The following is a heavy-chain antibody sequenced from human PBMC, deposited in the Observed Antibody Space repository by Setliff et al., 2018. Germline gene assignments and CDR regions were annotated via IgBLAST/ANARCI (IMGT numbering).Heavy chain of an antibody. CDR2: VDHSGST. D-gene: IGHD3-16*01. CDR1: GGFTSSFY. Sequence: SETLSLTCTISGGFTSSFYWSWIRQAPGKGLEWIGYVDHSGSTNFSPSLKSRGTISVDTSKTQVSLTLTSVTAADTAVCYCARDYQGGWFDPWGPGTLVTVSS. CDR3: ARDYQGGWFDP. J-gene: IGHJ5*02. V-gene: IGHV4-59*01.